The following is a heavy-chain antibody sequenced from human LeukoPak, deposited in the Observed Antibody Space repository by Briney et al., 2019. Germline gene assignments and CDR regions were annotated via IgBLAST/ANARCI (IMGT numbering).Heavy chain of an antibody. D-gene: IGHD3-3*01. V-gene: IGHV3-74*01. J-gene: IGHJ4*02. CDR1: GFTFSSYW. CDR2: INSDGSST. Sequence: PGGSLRLSCVASGFTFSSYWMHWVRQAPGKGLVWVSRINSDGSSTSYADSVKGRFTISRDNAKNTLYLQMNSLRAEDTAVYYCARVYDFWSGIIDYWGQGTLVTVSS. CDR3: ARVYDFWSGIIDY.